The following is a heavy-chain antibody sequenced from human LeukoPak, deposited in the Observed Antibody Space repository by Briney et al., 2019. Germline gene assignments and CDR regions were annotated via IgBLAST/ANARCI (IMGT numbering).Heavy chain of an antibody. CDR1: GGSISSSNYY. Sequence: SETLSLTCTVSGGSISSSNYYWGWIRQPPGKGLEWIGSIYYSGSTYYNPSLKSRVTISVDTSKNQFSLKLSSVTAADTAVYYCARTAGDSSGNYFDYWGQGTLVTVSS. J-gene: IGHJ4*02. V-gene: IGHV4-39*07. CDR2: IYYSGST. CDR3: ARTAGDSSGNYFDY. D-gene: IGHD3-22*01.